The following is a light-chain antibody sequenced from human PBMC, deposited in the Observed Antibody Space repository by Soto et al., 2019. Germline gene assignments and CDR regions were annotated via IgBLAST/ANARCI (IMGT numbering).Light chain of an antibody. CDR3: SSYTRSTTHV. CDR1: SSDVGGYNY. CDR2: EVN. Sequence: QSALTQPASVSGSPGQSISISCTGTSSDVGGYNYVSWYQQHPGQAPKLMIFEVNNRPSGVSNRFSGSKSDNTASLTISGLQAEDEADYYCSSYTRSTTHVFGGGTKVTVL. V-gene: IGLV2-14*01. J-gene: IGLJ2*01.